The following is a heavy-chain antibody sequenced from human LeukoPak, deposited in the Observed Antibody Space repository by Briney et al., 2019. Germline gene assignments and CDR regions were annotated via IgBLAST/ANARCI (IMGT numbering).Heavy chain of an antibody. CDR1: GFTFSSYG. CDR3: ASKMATPDRDY. Sequence: QPGGSLRLSCAASGFTFSSYGMHWVRQAPGKGLEWVAVISYDGSNKYYADSVKGRFTISRDNSKNTLYLQMNSLRAEDTAVYYCASKMATPDRDYWGQGTLVTVSS. V-gene: IGHV3-30*03. D-gene: IGHD5-24*01. CDR2: ISYDGSNK. J-gene: IGHJ4*02.